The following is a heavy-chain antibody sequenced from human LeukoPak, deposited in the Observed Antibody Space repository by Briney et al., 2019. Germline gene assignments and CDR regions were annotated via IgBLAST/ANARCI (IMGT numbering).Heavy chain of an antibody. CDR1: GFTFSNYW. Sequence: GGSLRLSCAASGFTFSNYWLSWVRQAPGKGLEWVANIKQDGSEKYYVDSVKGRFTISRDNAKNSLYLQVNSLSAEDTAVYYCARDRYCSGTTCYYTLDIWGQGTMVTVSS. J-gene: IGHJ3*02. CDR2: IKQDGSEK. CDR3: ARDRYCSGTTCYYTLDI. D-gene: IGHD2-2*01. V-gene: IGHV3-7*01.